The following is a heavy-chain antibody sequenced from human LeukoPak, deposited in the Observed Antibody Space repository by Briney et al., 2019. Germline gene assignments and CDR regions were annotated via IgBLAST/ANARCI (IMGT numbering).Heavy chain of an antibody. Sequence: SQTLSLTCAVSGGSISSGGYSWSWIRQPPGKGLEWIGYIYHSGSTYYNPSLKSRVTISVDRSKNQFSLRLSSVTAADTAVYYCAVGVGRDHFDYWGQGTLVTVSS. J-gene: IGHJ4*02. CDR2: IYHSGST. CDR3: AVGVGRDHFDY. D-gene: IGHD1-26*01. CDR1: GGSISSGGYS. V-gene: IGHV4-30-2*01.